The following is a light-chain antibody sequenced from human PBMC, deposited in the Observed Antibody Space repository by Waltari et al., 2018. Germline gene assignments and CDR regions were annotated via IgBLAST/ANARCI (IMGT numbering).Light chain of an antibody. V-gene: IGKV4-1*01. CDR2: WAS. J-gene: IGKJ2*01. CDR3: QQYYSTPYT. CDR1: QSVLYSSDNKNY. Sequence: DIVMTQSPDSLAVSLGERATINCKSGQSVLYSSDNKNYLAWYQQKAGQPPKVLIYWASTRESGVPDRFSGSGSGTDFTLTISSLQAEDVAVYYCQQYYSTPYTFGQGTKLEIK.